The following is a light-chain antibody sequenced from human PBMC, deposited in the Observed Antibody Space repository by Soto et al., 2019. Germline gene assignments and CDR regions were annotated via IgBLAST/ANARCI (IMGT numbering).Light chain of an antibody. CDR3: LQYDSDHNA. CDR1: QGISNY. J-gene: IGKJ2*01. V-gene: IGKV1-8*01. Sequence: AIRMTQSPSSFSASTGDRVTITCRASQGISNYLAWYQQKPGKAPNLLIYASSTLQGEVPSRFGGSESGTHLTLIIRFLHSEDFATFCCLQYDSDHNAFGQVTK. CDR2: ASS.